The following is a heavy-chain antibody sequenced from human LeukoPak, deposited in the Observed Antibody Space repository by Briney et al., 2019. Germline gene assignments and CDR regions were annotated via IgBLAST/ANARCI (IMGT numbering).Heavy chain of an antibody. Sequence: GGSLRLSCAASGFTFSSYAMSWVRQAPGKGLEWVTAISGSGGSTYYADSVKGRFTISRDNSKNTLYLQMNSLRAEDTAVYYCAKDFGLYSGSYYPHEYWGQGTLVTVSS. CDR3: AKDFGLYSGSYYPHEY. CDR1: GFTFSSYA. J-gene: IGHJ4*02. D-gene: IGHD1-26*01. CDR2: ISGSGGST. V-gene: IGHV3-23*01.